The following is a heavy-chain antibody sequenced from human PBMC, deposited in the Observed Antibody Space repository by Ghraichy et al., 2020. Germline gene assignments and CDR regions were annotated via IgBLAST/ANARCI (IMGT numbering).Heavy chain of an antibody. CDR1: GFTFSAYS. CDR2: ISTSSTII. Sequence: GALRLSSAASGFTFSAYSMNWVRQAPGKGLEWLSYISTSSTIIYYADSVKGRFTNSRDNAKNSLYLQMHSLRDEDTAVYYCARAEYSTSSLHAFDLWGQGTMATVSS. CDR3: ARAEYSTSSLHAFDL. V-gene: IGHV3-48*02. D-gene: IGHD6-6*01. J-gene: IGHJ3*01.